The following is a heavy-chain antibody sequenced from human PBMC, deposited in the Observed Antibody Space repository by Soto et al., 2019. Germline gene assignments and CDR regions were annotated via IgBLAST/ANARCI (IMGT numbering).Heavy chain of an antibody. Sequence: GASVEVSCKASGYTFTHHYIHWVRQAPGQGLEWMGIINPSGGSTSYAQKFQGRVTMTRDTSTSTVYMELSSLRSEDTAVYYCARGSVGYDYWGQGTLVTVSS. CDR3: ARGSVGYDY. CDR2: INPSGGST. CDR1: GYTFTHHY. J-gene: IGHJ4*02. V-gene: IGHV1-46*01. D-gene: IGHD3-10*01.